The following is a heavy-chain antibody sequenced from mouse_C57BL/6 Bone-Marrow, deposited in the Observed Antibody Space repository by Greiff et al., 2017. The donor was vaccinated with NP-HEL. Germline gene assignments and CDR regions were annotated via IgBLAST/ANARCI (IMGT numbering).Heavy chain of an antibody. CDR1: GFNIKNTY. V-gene: IGHV14-3*01. CDR3: ARSRPIYYDYDYFDY. Sequence: EVKLQESVAELVRPGASVKLSCTASGFNIKNTYMHWVKQRPEQGLEWIGRIDPANGNTKYAPKFQGKATITADTSSNTAYLQLSSLTSEDTAIYYCARSRPIYYDYDYFDYWGQGTTLTVSS. J-gene: IGHJ2*01. D-gene: IGHD2-4*01. CDR2: IDPANGNT.